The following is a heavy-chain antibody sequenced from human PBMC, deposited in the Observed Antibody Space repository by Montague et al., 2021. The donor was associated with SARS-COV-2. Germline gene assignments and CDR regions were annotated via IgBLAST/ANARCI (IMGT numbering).Heavy chain of an antibody. CDR1: GGSINSSTYY. D-gene: IGHD1-1*01. Sequence: SETLSLTRIVSGGSINSSTYYWAWIRQPPGKGLEWIATIYYRGASWSAPSLRSRVTISADTSRNQFKLKLTSVTAADMGLYYCARRVTRGAFDVWGQGTMVTVSS. J-gene: IGHJ3*01. V-gene: IGHV4-39*01. CDR2: IYYRGAS. CDR3: ARRVTRGAFDV.